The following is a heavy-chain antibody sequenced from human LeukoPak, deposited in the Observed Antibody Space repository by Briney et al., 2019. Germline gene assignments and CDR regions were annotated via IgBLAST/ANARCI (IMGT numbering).Heavy chain of an antibody. Sequence: ASVTVSCKASAYLFTSYHIHWVRQAPGQGLEWMGWINPYSGDRNYAQKFQGRVTMTRDTSISTAYMELSRLRSDDTAVYYCARCATMVRGVMDVWGQGTTVTVSS. D-gene: IGHD3-10*01. CDR1: AYLFTSYH. J-gene: IGHJ6*02. CDR3: ARCATMVRGVMDV. V-gene: IGHV1-2*02. CDR2: INPYSGDR.